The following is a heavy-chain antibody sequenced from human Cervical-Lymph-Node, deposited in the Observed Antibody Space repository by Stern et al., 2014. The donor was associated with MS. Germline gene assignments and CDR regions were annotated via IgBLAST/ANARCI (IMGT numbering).Heavy chain of an antibody. CDR3: AVAAGTYYYYGMDV. D-gene: IGHD6-13*01. Sequence: QVQLVQSGAGVKKPGSSVKVSCKASGGTFSSYAISWVRQAPGNGLEWVGGIIPIFGTANYAQKFQGRVTITADESTSTAYMELSSLRSEDTAVYYCAVAAGTYYYYGMDVWGQGTTVTVSS. CDR1: GGTFSSYA. V-gene: IGHV1-69*01. CDR2: IIPIFGTA. J-gene: IGHJ6*02.